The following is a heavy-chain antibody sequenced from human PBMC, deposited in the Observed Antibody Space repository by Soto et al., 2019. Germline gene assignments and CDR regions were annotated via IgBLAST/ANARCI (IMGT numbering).Heavy chain of an antibody. CDR2: INHSGST. V-gene: IGHV4-34*01. D-gene: IGHD3-3*02. Sequence: SETLSLTCAVYGGSFSGYYWSWIRQPPGKGLEWIGEINHSGSTNYNPSLKSRVTISVDTSKNQFSLKLSSVTAADTAVYYCARARRSLEYPSHFFDYWGQGTLVTVSS. J-gene: IGHJ4*02. CDR3: ARARRSLEYPSHFFDY. CDR1: GGSFSGYY.